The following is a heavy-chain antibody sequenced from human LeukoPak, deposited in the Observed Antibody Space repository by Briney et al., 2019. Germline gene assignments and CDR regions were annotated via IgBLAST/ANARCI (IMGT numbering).Heavy chain of an antibody. CDR3: ARGATV. CDR2: ISSNGGST. D-gene: IGHD1-26*01. CDR1: GFTFSSYA. Sequence: GGSLRLSCAASGFTFSSYAMHWVRQAPWKGLEYVSAISSNGGSTYYANSVKGRFTISRDNSKNTLYLQMGSLRAEDMAVYYCARGATVWGQGTLVTVSS. J-gene: IGHJ4*02. V-gene: IGHV3-64*01.